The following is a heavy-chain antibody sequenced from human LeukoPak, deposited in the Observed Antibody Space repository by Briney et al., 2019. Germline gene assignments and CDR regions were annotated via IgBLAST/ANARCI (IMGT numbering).Heavy chain of an antibody. CDR3: ARLIRGYSYGGHYYYYYGMDV. J-gene: IGHJ6*02. CDR1: GGSFSGYY. D-gene: IGHD5-18*01. V-gene: IGHV4-34*01. CDR2: INHSGST. Sequence: PSETLSLTCAVYGGSFSGYYWSWIRQPPGKGLEWIGEINHSGSTNYNPSLKSRVTISVDTSKNQFSLKLSSVTAADTAVYYCARLIRGYSYGGHYYYYYGMDVWGQGTTVTVSS.